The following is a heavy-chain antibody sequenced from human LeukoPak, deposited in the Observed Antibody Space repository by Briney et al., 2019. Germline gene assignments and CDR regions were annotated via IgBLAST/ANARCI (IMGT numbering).Heavy chain of an antibody. CDR3: AAIFGSAGWFDP. CDR2: IYHSGST. V-gene: IGHV4-34*01. J-gene: IGHJ5*02. D-gene: IGHD3-3*01. Sequence: PSETLSLTCAVYGGSFSGYYWSWIRQPPGKGLEWIGYIYHSGSTYYNPSLKSRVTISVDRSKNQFSLKLSSVTAADTAVYYCAAIFGSAGWFDPWGQGTLVTVSS. CDR1: GGSFSGYY.